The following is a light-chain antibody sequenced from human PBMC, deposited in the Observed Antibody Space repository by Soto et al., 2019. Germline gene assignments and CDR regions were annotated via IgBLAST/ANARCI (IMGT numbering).Light chain of an antibody. CDR2: KAS. J-gene: IGKJ2*01. Sequence: DIQMTQSPSTLSASVGYRVTITCRASQSISSWLAWYQQKPGKAPKLLIYKASSLESGVPSRFSGSGSGTEFTLTISSLQPDDFATYYCQQYNSYWYTFGQGTKVDIK. CDR1: QSISSW. V-gene: IGKV1-5*03. CDR3: QQYNSYWYT.